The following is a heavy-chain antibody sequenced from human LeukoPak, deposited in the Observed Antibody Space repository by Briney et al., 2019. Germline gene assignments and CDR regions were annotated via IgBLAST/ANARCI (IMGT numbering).Heavy chain of an antibody. CDR3: ARTRVPGIAVAGTSDY. CDR2: ISAYNSNT. V-gene: IGHV1-18*01. J-gene: IGHJ4*02. CDR1: GYTFTSYG. D-gene: IGHD6-19*01. Sequence: ASVKVSCKASGYTFTSYGISWVRQAPGQGLEWIGWISAYNSNTNYAQKLQGRVTMTTDTSTSTAYMELRSLRSDDTAVYYCARTRVPGIAVAGTSDYWGQGTLVTVSS.